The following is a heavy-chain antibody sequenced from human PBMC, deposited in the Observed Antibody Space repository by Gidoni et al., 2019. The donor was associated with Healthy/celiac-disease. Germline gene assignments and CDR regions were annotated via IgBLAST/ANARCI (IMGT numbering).Heavy chain of an antibody. CDR2: ISSNGGST. CDR1: GFTFSSYA. J-gene: IGHJ4*02. Sequence: EVQLVESGGGLVQPGGSLRLSCSASGFTFSSYAMHWVRPAPGKGLEYVSAISSNGGSTYYADSVKGRLTISRDNSKNTLYLQMSSLRAEDTAVYYCHMGMITFGGVIVWDYWGQGTLVTVSS. CDR3: HMGMITFGGVIVWDY. D-gene: IGHD3-16*02. V-gene: IGHV3-64D*06.